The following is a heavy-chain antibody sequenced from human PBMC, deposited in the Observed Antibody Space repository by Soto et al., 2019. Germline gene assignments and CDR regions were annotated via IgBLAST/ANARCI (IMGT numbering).Heavy chain of an antibody. Sequence: QVQLLQSGTEVKEPGASVKVSCKASGYTFTSFDISWVRQAPGQGLEWVGWTTASNTHTNYAQKLQGRVTMTTDTSPTTGYRKLRRLRSDDTAIWYCARGGSSSGDHYWGQGTLVNASS. CDR2: TTASNTHT. CDR1: GYTFTSFD. CDR3: ARGGSSSGDHY. D-gene: IGHD2-15*01. J-gene: IGHJ4*02. V-gene: IGHV1-18*04.